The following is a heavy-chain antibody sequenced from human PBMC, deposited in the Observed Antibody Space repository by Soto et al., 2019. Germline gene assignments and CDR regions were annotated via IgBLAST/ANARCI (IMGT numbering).Heavy chain of an antibody. D-gene: IGHD6-13*01. Sequence: QVQLVQSGAEVKKPGASVKVSCKASGYTFTSYGISWVRQAPGQGLEWMGWISAYNGNTNYAQKLQGRVTMTTDTSTSTAYMELRSLRSDDTAVYYCARDMSRTLVRPDYYYYYGMDVWGQGTTVTVSS. V-gene: IGHV1-18*04. J-gene: IGHJ6*02. CDR2: ISAYNGNT. CDR1: GYTFTSYG. CDR3: ARDMSRTLVRPDYYYYYGMDV.